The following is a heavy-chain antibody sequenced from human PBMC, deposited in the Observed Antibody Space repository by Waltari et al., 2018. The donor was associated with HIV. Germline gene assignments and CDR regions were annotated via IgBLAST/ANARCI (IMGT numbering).Heavy chain of an antibody. CDR3: ARNSSGKGNRYFYYGLGV. D-gene: IGHD3-22*01. J-gene: IGHJ6*02. CDR1: GYTFVNFD. Sequence: QVHLLQSGPEVKRPGASVTISCKAYGYTFVNFDVNWVRQAAGQGPEWLGWMNPTSGNTAIPDSIEDRVTMTRDVSADTAYMEMSGLTPEDTAIYYCARNSSGKGNRYFYYGLGVWGQGTPVTV. V-gene: IGHV1-8*02. CDR2: MNPTSGNT.